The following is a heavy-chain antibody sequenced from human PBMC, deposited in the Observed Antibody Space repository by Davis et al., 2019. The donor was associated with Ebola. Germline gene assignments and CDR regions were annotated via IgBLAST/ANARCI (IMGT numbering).Heavy chain of an antibody. CDR2: ISAYNGNT. V-gene: IGHV1-18*04. CDR1: GYTFTGYY. Sequence: AASVKVSCKASGYTFTGYYMHWVRQAPGQGLEWMGWISAYNGNTNYAQKLQGRVTMTTDTSTSTAYMELRSLRSDDTAVYYCARDRGYRSGWYTRYWGQGTLVTVSS. CDR3: ARDRGYRSGWYTRY. J-gene: IGHJ4*02. D-gene: IGHD6-19*01.